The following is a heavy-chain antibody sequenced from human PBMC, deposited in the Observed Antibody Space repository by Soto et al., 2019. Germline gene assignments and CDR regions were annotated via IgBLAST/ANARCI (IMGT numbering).Heavy chain of an antibody. Sequence: QVQLVESGGGVVQPGRSLRLSCTASGFTFSNYVMRWVRQAPGKGLEWVAVIWYDGTNENYVDSVKGRFTVSRDNSKNTLYLQLSSLRVEDTAVYYCARESKGDYANDYWGQGTLVTVSS. CDR1: GFTFSNYV. CDR2: IWYDGTNE. J-gene: IGHJ4*02. CDR3: ARESKGDYANDY. V-gene: IGHV3-33*01. D-gene: IGHD4-17*01.